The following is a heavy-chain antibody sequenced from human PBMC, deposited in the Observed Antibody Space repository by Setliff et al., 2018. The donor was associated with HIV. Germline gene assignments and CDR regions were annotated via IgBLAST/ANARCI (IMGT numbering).Heavy chain of an antibody. D-gene: IGHD3-22*01. CDR2: IYHSGST. V-gene: IGHV4-38-2*01. CDR3: ARPGKAYDSSGYWGY. J-gene: IGHJ4*02. CDR1: GYSISSGYY. Sequence: NPSETLSLTCAVSGYSISSGYYWGWIRQPPGKGLEWIGSIYHSGSTYYNPSLKSRVTISVDTSKNQFSLKLSSVTAADTAVYYCARPGKAYDSSGYWGYWGQGTLVTVSS.